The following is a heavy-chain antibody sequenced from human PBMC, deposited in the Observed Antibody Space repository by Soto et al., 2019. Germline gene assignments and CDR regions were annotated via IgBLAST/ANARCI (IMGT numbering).Heavy chain of an antibody. CDR3: ARGALNYYDSSGYYRWFDP. Sequence: TLTLTCTVSGGSISSGDYYWSWIRQPPGKGLEWIGYIYYSGSTYYNPSLKSRVTISVDTSKNQFSLKLSSVTAADTAVYYCARGALNYYDSSGYYRWFDPWGQGTLVTVSS. J-gene: IGHJ5*02. CDR2: IYYSGST. D-gene: IGHD3-22*01. V-gene: IGHV4-30-4*01. CDR1: GGSISSGDYY.